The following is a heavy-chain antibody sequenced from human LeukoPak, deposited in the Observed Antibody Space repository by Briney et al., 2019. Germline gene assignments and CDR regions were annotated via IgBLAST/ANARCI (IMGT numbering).Heavy chain of an antibody. Sequence: SETLSLTCAVYGVSFSGYYWSWIRQPPGKGLEWIGEINDSGNTNYNPSLKSRITISVDTSKSQFSLKLSSVTAADTAVYYCARAVRNTVWENYYFDYWGQGTLVTVSS. CDR1: GVSFSGYY. CDR3: ARAVRNTVWENYYFDY. J-gene: IGHJ4*02. D-gene: IGHD1-26*01. V-gene: IGHV4-34*01. CDR2: INDSGNT.